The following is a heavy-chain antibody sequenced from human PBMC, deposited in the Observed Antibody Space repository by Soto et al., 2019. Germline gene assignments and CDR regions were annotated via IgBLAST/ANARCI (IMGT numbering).Heavy chain of an antibody. CDR3: ARELEYYDYFGLDV. Sequence: QVQLVESGGGVVQPGKSLRLSCEVSGFPLSDYGMHWVRQAPGKGLEWVAVLWSDGANSFYAGSVMGRFTVSRDTSQNTLFLEVESLRADDTGVYYCARELEYYDYFGLDVWGQGSTVIVSS. CDR2: LWSDGANS. CDR1: GFPLSDYG. V-gene: IGHV3-33*01. J-gene: IGHJ6*02. D-gene: IGHD6-6*01.